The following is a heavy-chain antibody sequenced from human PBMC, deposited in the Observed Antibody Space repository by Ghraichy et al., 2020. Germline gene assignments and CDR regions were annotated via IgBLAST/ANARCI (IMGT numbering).Heavy chain of an antibody. V-gene: IGHV4-4*07. CDR3: ARASPRSVGRKDYYYYYMDV. J-gene: IGHJ6*03. CDR1: GGSISSYY. CDR2: IYTSGST. Sequence: ESLNISCTVSGGSISSYYWSWIRQPAGKGLEWIGRIYTSGSTNYNPSLKSRVTMSVDTSKNQFSLKLSSVTAADTAVYYCARASPRSVGRKDYYYYYMDVWGKGTTVTVSS. D-gene: IGHD1-14*01.